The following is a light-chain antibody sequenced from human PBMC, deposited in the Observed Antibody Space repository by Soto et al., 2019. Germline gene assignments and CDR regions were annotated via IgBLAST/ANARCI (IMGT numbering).Light chain of an antibody. J-gene: IGKJ3*01. Sequence: DIHMTQSPSSLSASVGDRVTIACRASHSINSYLAWYQQRPGKVPRLLIYAASTLPSDVPSRFSGSGFGTDFTLTISSLQPEDVAIYYCQKSNRSLLTFGQGTKVKVK. CDR2: AAS. CDR1: HSINSY. CDR3: QKSNRSLLT. V-gene: IGKV1-27*01.